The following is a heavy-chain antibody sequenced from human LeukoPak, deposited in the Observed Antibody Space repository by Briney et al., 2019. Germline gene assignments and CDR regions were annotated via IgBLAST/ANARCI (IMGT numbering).Heavy chain of an antibody. CDR3: VRGAYYFYGMDV. V-gene: IGHV3-74*01. CDR1: GFTFSSYW. J-gene: IGHJ6*02. D-gene: IGHD3-16*01. CDR2: INGDGSDT. Sequence: GGSLRLSCAPSGFTFSSYWMHWVRQAPGKGLVWVAQINGDGSDTNYADSMKGQSTISRDNAKNTLYLHISSLSAEDTAVFYCVRGAYYFYGMDVWGQGTTVTASS.